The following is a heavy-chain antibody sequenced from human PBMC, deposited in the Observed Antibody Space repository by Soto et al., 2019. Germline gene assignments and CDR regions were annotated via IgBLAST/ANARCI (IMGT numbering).Heavy chain of an antibody. V-gene: IGHV4-30-4*01. CDR3: ARARGYCSGGSCYPAFDI. D-gene: IGHD2-15*01. J-gene: IGHJ3*02. CDR1: GGSISSGDYY. Sequence: PSETLSLTCTVSGGSISSGDYYWSWIRQPPGKGLEWIGYIYYSGSTHYNPSLKSRVTISVDTSKNQFSLKLSSVTAADTAVYYCARARGYCSGGSCYPAFDIWGQGTMVTVSS. CDR2: IYYSGST.